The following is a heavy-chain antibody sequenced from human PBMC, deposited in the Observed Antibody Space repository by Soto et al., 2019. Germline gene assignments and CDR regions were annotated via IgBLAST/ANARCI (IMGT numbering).Heavy chain of an antibody. J-gene: IGHJ3*02. CDR3: AKDLSSGYFPGALDI. CDR2: ISGSGGST. V-gene: IGHV3-23*01. Sequence: EVPLLESGGGLVQPGGSLRLSCAASGFTFSSYAMSWVRQAPGKGLEWVSAISGSGGSTYYADSVKGRFTISRDNSKNRRYLQMNSLRAEDRAVYYCAKDLSSGYFPGALDIWGQGTMVTVSS. CDR1: GFTFSSYA. D-gene: IGHD3-22*01.